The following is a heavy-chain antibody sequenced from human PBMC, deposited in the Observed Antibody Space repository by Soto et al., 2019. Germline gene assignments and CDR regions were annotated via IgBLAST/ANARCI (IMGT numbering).Heavy chain of an antibody. CDR3: ARDLGVYVVVTAIVHSYGMDV. V-gene: IGHV1-18*04. Sequence: QVQLVQSGAEVKKPGASVKVSCKASGYTFTSYGISWVRQAPGQGIEWMGWISAYSGNTNYAQKLQGRVTMTTDTSTRTAYMELRSLRSDDTAVYYCARDLGVYVVVTAIVHSYGMDVWGQGTTVTVSS. J-gene: IGHJ6*02. CDR2: ISAYSGNT. CDR1: GYTFTSYG. D-gene: IGHD2-21*02.